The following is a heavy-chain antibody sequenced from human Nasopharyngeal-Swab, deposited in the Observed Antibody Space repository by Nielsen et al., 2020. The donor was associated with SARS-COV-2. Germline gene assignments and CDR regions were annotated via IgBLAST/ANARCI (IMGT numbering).Heavy chain of an antibody. CDR3: SRGVEFDP. CDR2: IWYDGSNK. V-gene: IGHV3-33*01. J-gene: IGHJ5*02. Sequence: WIRQPPGKGLEWVAVIWYDGSNKYYVDSVKGRFTISRDNSKNTLYLQMNSLRAEDTAVYYCSRGVEFDPWGQGTLVTVSS. D-gene: IGHD2-15*01.